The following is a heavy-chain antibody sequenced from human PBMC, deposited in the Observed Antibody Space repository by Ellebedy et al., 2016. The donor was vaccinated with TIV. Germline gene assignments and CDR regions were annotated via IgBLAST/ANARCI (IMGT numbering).Heavy chain of an antibody. Sequence: GGSLRLSCAASGFAFSDYSMGWIRQAPGKGLDLVAYMSSGGGPIYYADSAKGRFTISRDNAKKSLYLQMNSLRAEDTAVYYCAYGAGTYFGWGQGTLVTVSS. V-gene: IGHV3-11*04. CDR3: AYGAGTYFG. D-gene: IGHD4/OR15-4a*01. J-gene: IGHJ4*02. CDR1: GFAFSDYS. CDR2: MSSGGGPI.